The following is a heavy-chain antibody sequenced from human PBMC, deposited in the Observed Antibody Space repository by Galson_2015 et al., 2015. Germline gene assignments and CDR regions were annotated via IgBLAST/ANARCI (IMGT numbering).Heavy chain of an antibody. J-gene: IGHJ4*02. V-gene: IGHV3-33*01. CDR1: GFTFSSYG. CDR2: IWYDGSNK. CDR3: ARHPGGKLRYFDWSFDY. Sequence: SLRLSCAASGFTFSSYGMHWVRQAPGKGLEWVAVIWYDGSNKYYADSVKGRFTISRDNSKNTLYLQMNSLRAEDTAVYYCARHPGGKLRYFDWSFDYWGQGTLVTVSS. D-gene: IGHD3-9*01.